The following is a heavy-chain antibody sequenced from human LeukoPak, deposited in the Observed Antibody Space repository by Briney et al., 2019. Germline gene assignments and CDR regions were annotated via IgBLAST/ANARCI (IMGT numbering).Heavy chain of an antibody. V-gene: IGHV3-30*18. CDR3: AKDTIGYSYGTFDC. CDR2: ISYDGSNK. J-gene: IGHJ4*02. CDR1: GFTFSSYG. D-gene: IGHD5-18*01. Sequence: PGRSLRLSCAASGFTFSSYGMHWVRQAPGKGLEWVAVISYDGSNKYYADSVKGRFTISRDNSKNTLYLQMNSLRAEDTAVYYCAKDTIGYSYGTFDCWGQGTLVTVSS.